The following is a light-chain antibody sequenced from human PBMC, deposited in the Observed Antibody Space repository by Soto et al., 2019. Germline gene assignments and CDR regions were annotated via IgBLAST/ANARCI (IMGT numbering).Light chain of an antibody. CDR3: QQYENYWT. CDR1: QSISAW. CDR2: DAS. Sequence: DIPLTQSPSTLSATAGDRVTITCRASQSISAWLAWXQQKPGXXPXILIYDASNLESGVPSRFSGSGSGTEFTLTISNLQPDDFATYYCQQYENYWTFGQGTKVDIK. J-gene: IGKJ1*01. V-gene: IGKV1-5*01.